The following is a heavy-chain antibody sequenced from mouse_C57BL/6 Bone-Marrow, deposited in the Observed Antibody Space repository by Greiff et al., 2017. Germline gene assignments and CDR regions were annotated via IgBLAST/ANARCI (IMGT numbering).Heavy chain of an antibody. V-gene: IGHV1-63*01. Sequence: VLLLESGAELVRPGTSVKMSCKASGYTFTNYWIGWAKQRPGHGLEWIGDIYPGGGYTNYNEKFKGKATLTADKSSSTAYMQFSSLTSEDSAIYYCAKIYDGYFYFDYWGQGTTLTVSS. J-gene: IGHJ2*01. CDR1: GYTFTNYW. CDR2: IYPGGGYT. CDR3: AKIYDGYFYFDY. D-gene: IGHD2-3*01.